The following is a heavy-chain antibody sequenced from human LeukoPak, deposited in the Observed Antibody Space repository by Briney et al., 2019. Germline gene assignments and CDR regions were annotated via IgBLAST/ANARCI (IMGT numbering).Heavy chain of an antibody. Sequence: SVKVSCKASGGTFSSYAISWVRQAPGQGLEWMGRIIPILGIANYAQKFQGRVTITADKSTSTAYMELSSLRSEDTAVYYCARFGSSGWYDAFDIWGQGTMVTVSS. CDR2: IIPILGIA. CDR3: ARFGSSGWYDAFDI. V-gene: IGHV1-69*04. CDR1: GGTFSSYA. D-gene: IGHD6-19*01. J-gene: IGHJ3*02.